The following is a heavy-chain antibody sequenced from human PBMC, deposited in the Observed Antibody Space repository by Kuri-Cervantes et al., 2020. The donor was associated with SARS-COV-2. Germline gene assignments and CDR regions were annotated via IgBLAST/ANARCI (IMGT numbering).Heavy chain of an antibody. D-gene: IGHD6-19*01. CDR3: ARGVGAAVAGTLITIYYYYGMDV. Sequence: ESLKISCTVSGGSISSSSYYWGWIRQPPGKGLGWIGSIYYSGSTYYNPSLKSRVTTSVDTSKNQFSLKLSSVTAADTAVYYCARGVGAAVAGTLITIYYYYGMDVWGQGTTVTVSS. V-gene: IGHV4-39*01. J-gene: IGHJ6*02. CDR1: GGSISSSSYY. CDR2: IYYSGST.